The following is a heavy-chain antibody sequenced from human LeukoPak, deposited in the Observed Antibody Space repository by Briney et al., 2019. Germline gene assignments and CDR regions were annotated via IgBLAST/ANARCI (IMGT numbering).Heavy chain of an antibody. V-gene: IGHV3-15*01. Sequence: PGGSLRLSCAASGFTFSNAWMSWVRQAPGKGLEWVGRIQSKTDGGTTDYAAPVKGRFTISRDDSKNTLYLQMNSLKTEDTAVYCCLIMITFGGGQGTLVTVSS. CDR2: IQSKTDGGTT. CDR3: LIMITFG. D-gene: IGHD3-16*01. J-gene: IGHJ4*02. CDR1: GFTFSNAW.